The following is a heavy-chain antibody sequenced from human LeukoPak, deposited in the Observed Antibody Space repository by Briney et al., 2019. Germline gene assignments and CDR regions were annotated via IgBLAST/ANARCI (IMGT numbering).Heavy chain of an antibody. Sequence: GGSLRLSCAASGFTFSSYSMNWVRQAPGKGLEWVSYISSSSSTIYYADSVKGRFTISRDNAKNSLYLRMNSLRAEDTAVYYCARVPITLAGTKDAKYFQHWGQGTLVTVS. CDR1: GFTFSSYS. D-gene: IGHD6-19*01. V-gene: IGHV3-48*01. J-gene: IGHJ1*01. CDR2: ISSSSSTI. CDR3: ARVPITLAGTKDAKYFQH.